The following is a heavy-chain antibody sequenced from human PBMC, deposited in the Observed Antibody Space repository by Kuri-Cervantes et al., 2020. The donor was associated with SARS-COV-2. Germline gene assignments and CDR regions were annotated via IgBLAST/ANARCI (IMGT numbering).Heavy chain of an antibody. CDR2: IRSDGNRK. CDR1: GFSFSRYG. Sequence: GESLKISCAASGFSFSRYGMHWVRQAPGKGLEWVAFIRSDGNRKWDADSVKGRFTISRDNSKNTLFLQMNSLGVEDTAVYYCAKVETASLDYWGQGTLVTVSS. D-gene: IGHD3-3*01. J-gene: IGHJ4*02. V-gene: IGHV3-30*02. CDR3: AKVETASLDY.